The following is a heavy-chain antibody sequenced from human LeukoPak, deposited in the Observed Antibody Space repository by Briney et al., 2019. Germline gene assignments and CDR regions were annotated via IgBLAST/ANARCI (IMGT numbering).Heavy chain of an antibody. Sequence: SVKVSCKASGGTFSSYAISWVRQAPGQGLEWMGRIIPIFGTANYAQKFQGRVTITTDESTSTAYMELSSLRSEDTAVYYCAREKGGSGYCDIWGQGTMVTVSS. CDR2: IIPIFGTA. J-gene: IGHJ3*02. D-gene: IGHD3-22*01. CDR1: GGTFSSYA. V-gene: IGHV1-69*05. CDR3: AREKGGSGYCDI.